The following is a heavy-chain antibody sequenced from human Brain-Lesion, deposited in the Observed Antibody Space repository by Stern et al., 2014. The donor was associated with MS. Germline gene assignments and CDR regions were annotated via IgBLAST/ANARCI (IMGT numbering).Heavy chain of an antibody. CDR3: ARGRVVPGFQYYATDV. Sequence: VHLVESGPGLVKPSQTLSLSCTVSGGSISSGGYYWSWIRQPAGKGLEWIGRIFNSGSTSYKPSLKSRVTISIDTSKNQFSLRLNSMTAADTAVYYCARGRVVPGFQYYATDVWGQGTTVIVSS. CDR1: GGSISSGGYY. CDR2: IFNSGST. J-gene: IGHJ6*02. V-gene: IGHV4-61*02. D-gene: IGHD2-2*01.